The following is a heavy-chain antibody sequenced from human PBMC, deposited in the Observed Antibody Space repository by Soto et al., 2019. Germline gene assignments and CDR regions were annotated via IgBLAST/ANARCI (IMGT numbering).Heavy chain of an antibody. J-gene: IGHJ5*02. D-gene: IGHD3-3*01. CDR1: GYTFTSYY. CDR2: INPSGGST. V-gene: IGHV1-46*03. Sequence: ASVKVSCKASGYTFTSYYMHWVRQAPGQGLEWMGIINPSGGSTSYAQKFQGRVTMTRDTSTSTVYMELSSLRSEDTAVYYCAREAGSEWLSNWFDPWGQGTLVTVSS. CDR3: AREAGSEWLSNWFDP.